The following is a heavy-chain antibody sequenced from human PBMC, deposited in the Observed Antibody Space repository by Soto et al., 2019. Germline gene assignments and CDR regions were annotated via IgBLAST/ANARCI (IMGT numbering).Heavy chain of an antibody. CDR2: IYYSGST. CDR3: ARGVGYYYYGMDV. V-gene: IGHV4-39*01. J-gene: IGHJ6*02. Sequence: SETLSLTCTFSCGSIISSSYYWGWIRQPPGKGLEWIGSIYYSGSTYYNPSLKSRVTISVDTSKNQFSLKLSSVTAADTAVYYCARGVGYYYYGMDVWGQGTTVTVSS. D-gene: IGHD1-26*01. CDR1: CGSIISSSYY.